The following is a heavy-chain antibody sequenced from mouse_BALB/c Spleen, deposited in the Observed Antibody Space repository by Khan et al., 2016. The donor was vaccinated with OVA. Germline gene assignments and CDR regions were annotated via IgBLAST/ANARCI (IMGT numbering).Heavy chain of an antibody. CDR2: ISPNSDGS. J-gene: IGHJ3*01. D-gene: IGHD1-1*01. Sequence: VQLKQSGPELVKPGASVKMSCKASGYTFTNYVMHWVKQKPRQGLEWIGYISPNSDGSKYNEKFRGKATLTSDKSSSTAYMQLSSLTSEDSAVYYCVRYLCYYESAYEGFDYWGQGTLVTVSA. V-gene: IGHV1S136*01. CDR3: VRYLCYYESAYEGFDY. CDR1: GYTFTNYV.